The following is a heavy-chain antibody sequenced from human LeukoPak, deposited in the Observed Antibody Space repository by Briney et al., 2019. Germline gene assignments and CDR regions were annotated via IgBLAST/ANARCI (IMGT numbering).Heavy chain of an antibody. CDR1: GFTFSSYW. CDR2: IASDGSST. CDR3: ARGRPHGNDY. D-gene: IGHD4-23*01. V-gene: IGHV3-74*01. J-gene: IGHJ4*02. Sequence: GGSLRLSCAASGFTFSSYWMNWVRQAPGKGLVWVSRIASDGSSTTYADSVKGRFSISRDNAKNTLYLQMNSLRVEDTAVYYCARGRPHGNDYWGQGTLVAVSS.